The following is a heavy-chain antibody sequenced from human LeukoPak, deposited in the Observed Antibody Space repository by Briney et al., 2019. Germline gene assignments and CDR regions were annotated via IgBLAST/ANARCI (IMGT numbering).Heavy chain of an antibody. Sequence: SETLSLTCSVSGGSYWSWIRQSAGKGLEWIGRIYSSGTTAFNPSLKSRVTMSVDTSKMQFSLRLSSVTAADTAIYYCAKDGSSWPFFEYWGQGILVTVSS. J-gene: IGHJ4*02. CDR3: AKDGSSWPFFEY. V-gene: IGHV4-4*07. CDR2: IYSSGTT. CDR1: GGSY. D-gene: IGHD6-13*01.